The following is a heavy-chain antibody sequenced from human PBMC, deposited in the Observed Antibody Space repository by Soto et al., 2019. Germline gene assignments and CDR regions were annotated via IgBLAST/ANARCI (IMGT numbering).Heavy chain of an antibody. Sequence: GALRLSCGASGFTFRSHLMHWVRQSPGKGVVWLSKINSYGSSANYADAVQGRFTFSRDHAKKTLYLQMNSLRAEDTAVYYCARGAFNGTTCYVFDXWGPGTLVTVSX. CDR1: GFTFRSHL. J-gene: IGHJ5*02. CDR3: ARGAFNGTTCYVFDX. CDR2: INSYGSSA. D-gene: IGHD2-2*01. V-gene: IGHV3-74*01.